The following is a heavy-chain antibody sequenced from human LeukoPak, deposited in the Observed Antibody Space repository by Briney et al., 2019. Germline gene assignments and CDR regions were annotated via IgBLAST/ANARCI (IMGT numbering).Heavy chain of an antibody. CDR2: IYYSGNT. Sequence: SETLSLTCTVSGDSISTSNSYWGWIRQPPGKGLEWIGSIYYSGNTYYNASLKSRVTISVDTSKNQFSLKLTSVTAADTAVYYCARVGVGDYDYYFDYWGQGTLVTVSS. CDR1: GDSISTSNSY. J-gene: IGHJ4*02. V-gene: IGHV4-39*01. CDR3: ARVGVGDYDYYFDY. D-gene: IGHD5-12*01.